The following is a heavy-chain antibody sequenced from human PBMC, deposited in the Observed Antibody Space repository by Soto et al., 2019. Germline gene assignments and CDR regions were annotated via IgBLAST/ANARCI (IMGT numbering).Heavy chain of an antibody. J-gene: IGHJ4*02. CDR3: ARSYGDYVHFDY. Sequence: SETLSLTCAVSGGPISSGGYSWSWIRQPPGKGLEWIGYIYHSGSTYYNPSLKSRVTISVDRSKNQFSLKLSSVTAADTAVYYCARSYGDYVHFDYWGQGTLVTVSS. V-gene: IGHV4-30-2*01. D-gene: IGHD4-17*01. CDR1: GGPISSGGYS. CDR2: IYHSGST.